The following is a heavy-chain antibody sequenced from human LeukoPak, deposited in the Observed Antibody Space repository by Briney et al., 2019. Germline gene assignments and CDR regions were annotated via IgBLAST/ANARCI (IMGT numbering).Heavy chain of an antibody. Sequence: GRSLRLSCGASGFTFSSYCMHWVRQAPGKGLEWVAVISYDGSNKYYADSVKGRFTISRDNSKNTLHLQMNSLRAEDTAVYYCAKGASRCSSTRCSLYYFDYWGQGTLVTVSS. CDR2: ISYDGSNK. CDR3: AKGASRCSSTRCSLYYFDY. J-gene: IGHJ4*02. V-gene: IGHV3-30*18. CDR1: GFTFSSYC. D-gene: IGHD2-2*01.